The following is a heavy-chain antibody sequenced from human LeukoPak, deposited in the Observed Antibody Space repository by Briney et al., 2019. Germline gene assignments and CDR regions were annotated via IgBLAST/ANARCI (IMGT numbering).Heavy chain of an antibody. CDR2: IYPGDSDT. D-gene: IGHD3-10*01. V-gene: IGHV5-51*01. CDR3: ARRPGYYCGSGSYYKTYYFDY. Sequence: GESLKISCKGSGYSFTSYWIGWVRQMPGKGLEWMGIIYPGDSDTRYSPSFQGQVTISADKSISTAYLQWSSLKASDTAMYYCARRPGYYCGSGSYYKTYYFDYWGQGTLVTVSS. J-gene: IGHJ4*02. CDR1: GYSFTSYW.